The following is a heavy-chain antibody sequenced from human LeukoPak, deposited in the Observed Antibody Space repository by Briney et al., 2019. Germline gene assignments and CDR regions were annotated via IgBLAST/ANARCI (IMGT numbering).Heavy chain of an antibody. J-gene: IGHJ4*02. Sequence: GGSLRLSCTASGFSIGDFAMSWFRQAPGKGLEWVGIIRSKGYGGTTEYAASVKGRFTISRDESKSIAYLQMNSLKTEDTAVYYCTRDLKAGNRGYWGQGTLVTVSS. CDR3: TRDLKAGNRGY. CDR2: IRSKGYGGTT. CDR1: GFSIGDFA. D-gene: IGHD6-19*01. V-gene: IGHV3-49*03.